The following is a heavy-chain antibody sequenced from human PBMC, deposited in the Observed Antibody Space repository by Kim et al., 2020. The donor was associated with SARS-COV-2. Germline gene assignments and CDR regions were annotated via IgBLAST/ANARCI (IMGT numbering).Heavy chain of an antibody. Sequence: GGSLRLSCAASGFIFSTYSMNWVRQAPGKGLEWVSYISSDSHMVYDADSVKGRFTISRDNAKNSLYLQMNSLRDEDTAVYYCAKIVSSVEGTNGYDIWGQGTLVTVSS. D-gene: IGHD1-1*01. V-gene: IGHV3-48*02. CDR2: ISSDSHMV. CDR3: AKIVSSVEGTNGYDI. J-gene: IGHJ3*02. CDR1: GFIFSTYS.